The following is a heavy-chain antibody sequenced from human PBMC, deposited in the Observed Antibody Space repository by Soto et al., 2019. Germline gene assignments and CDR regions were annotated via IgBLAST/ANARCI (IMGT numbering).Heavy chain of an antibody. CDR2: IYYCGST. J-gene: IGHJ4*02. D-gene: IGHD4-17*01. CDR1: GGSISSGGYY. CDR3: ARAPKALRCLDY. Sequence: SETLSLTCTVSGGSISSGGYYWSWIRQHPGKGLEWIGYIYYCGSTYYNPSLKSRVTISVDTSKNQFSLKLSSVTAADTAVYYCARAPKALRCLDYWGQGTLVTVSS. V-gene: IGHV4-31*03.